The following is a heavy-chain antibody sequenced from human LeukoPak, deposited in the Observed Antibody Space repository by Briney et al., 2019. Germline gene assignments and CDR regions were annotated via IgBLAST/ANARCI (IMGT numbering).Heavy chain of an antibody. CDR2: IIPILGTA. Sequence: GSSVKVSCKASGGTFSSYAISWVRQAPGQGLEWMGGIIPILGTANYAQKFQGRVTITADESTSTAYMELSSLRSEDTAVYYCASPDLGDSSGYHYYFDYWGQGTLVTASS. V-gene: IGHV1-69*01. J-gene: IGHJ4*02. D-gene: IGHD3-22*01. CDR1: GGTFSSYA. CDR3: ASPDLGDSSGYHYYFDY.